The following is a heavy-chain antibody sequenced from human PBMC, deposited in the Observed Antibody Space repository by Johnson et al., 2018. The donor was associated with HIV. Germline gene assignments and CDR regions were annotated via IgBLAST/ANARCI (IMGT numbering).Heavy chain of an antibody. CDR2: ISYVGSNK. CDR3: AREVAAVGDAFDI. V-gene: IGHV3-30-3*01. D-gene: IGHD6-13*01. CDR1: GFTFSSYA. J-gene: IGHJ3*02. Sequence: QVHLVESGGGVVQPGRSLRLSCAASGFTFSSYAMHWVRQAPGKGLEWVAVISYVGSNKDYADSVKGRFTISRDNSKNTLYLQMNSLRAEDTAVYYCAREVAAVGDAFDIWGQGTMVTVSS.